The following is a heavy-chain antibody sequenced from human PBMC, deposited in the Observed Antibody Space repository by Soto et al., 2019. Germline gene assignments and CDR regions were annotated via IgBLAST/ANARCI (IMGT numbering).Heavy chain of an antibody. J-gene: IGHJ6*02. V-gene: IGHV1-2*04. CDR2: INPNSGGT. CDR3: ASSVPAAPNYYYYGMDV. CDR1: GYTFTGYY. D-gene: IGHD2-2*01. Sequence: ASVKVSCKASGYTFTGYYMHWVRQAPGQGLEWMGWINPNSGGTNYAQKFQGWVTMTRDTSISTAYMELSRLRSDDTAVYYCASSVPAAPNYYYYGMDVWGQGTTVTVSS.